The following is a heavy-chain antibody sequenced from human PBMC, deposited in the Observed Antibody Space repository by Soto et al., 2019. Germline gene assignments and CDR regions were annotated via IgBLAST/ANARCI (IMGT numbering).Heavy chain of an antibody. J-gene: IGHJ5*02. CDR3: ARRERAAGTDWWFDP. V-gene: IGHV4-39*01. CDR1: GGSISSSSFH. D-gene: IGHD6-13*01. Sequence: QLQLQESGPGLVKPSETLSLTCTVSGGSISSSSFHWGWIRQPPGKGLEWIGRIYYSGSTYYSPSLKSRFTTSVDTTKNQFSLKPSSVTAADTAVYYCARRERAAGTDWWFDPWGQGTLVTVSS. CDR2: IYYSGST.